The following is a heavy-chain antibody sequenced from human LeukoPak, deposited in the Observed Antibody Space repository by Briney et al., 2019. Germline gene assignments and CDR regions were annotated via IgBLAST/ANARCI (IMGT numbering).Heavy chain of an antibody. CDR3: ARVHGYVDY. J-gene: IGHJ4*02. Sequence: ASETLSLTCTVSGGSISSYYWSWIRQPPGKGLEWIGYIYYSGSTNYNPSLKSRVTISVDTSKNQFSLKLSSVTAADTAVYYCARVHGYVDYWGQGTLVTVSS. CDR1: GGSISSYY. V-gene: IGHV4-59*01. CDR2: IYYSGST.